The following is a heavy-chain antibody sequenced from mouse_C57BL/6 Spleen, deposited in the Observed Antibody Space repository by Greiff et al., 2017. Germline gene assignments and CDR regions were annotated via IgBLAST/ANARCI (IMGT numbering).Heavy chain of an antibody. CDR3: ARGGCNYGGAY. J-gene: IGHJ3*01. CDR2: IDPSDSYT. CDR1: GYTFTSYW. V-gene: IGHV1-50*01. Sequence: QVQLQQPGAELVKPGASVKLSCKASGYTFTSYWMQWVKQRPGQGLEWIGEIDPSDSYTNYNQKFKGKATLTVDTSSSTAYMQLSSLTSEYSAVYYCARGGCNYGGAYWGQGTLVTVSA. D-gene: IGHD2-1*01.